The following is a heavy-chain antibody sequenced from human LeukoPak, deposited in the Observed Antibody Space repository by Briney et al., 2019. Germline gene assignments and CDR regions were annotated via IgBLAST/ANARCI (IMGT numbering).Heavy chain of an antibody. CDR1: GYTFTSYY. CDR2: INPSGGST. D-gene: IGHD2-2*01. V-gene: IGHV1-46*01. CDR3: ARGRRYAVVVPAAMGWFDP. Sequence: ASVKVSCKASGYTFTSYYMHWVRQAPGQGLEWMGIINPSGGSTSYAQKFQGRVTMTRDTSTSTVYMELSSLRSEDTAVYYCARGRRYAVVVPAAMGWFDPWGQGTLVTVSS. J-gene: IGHJ5*02.